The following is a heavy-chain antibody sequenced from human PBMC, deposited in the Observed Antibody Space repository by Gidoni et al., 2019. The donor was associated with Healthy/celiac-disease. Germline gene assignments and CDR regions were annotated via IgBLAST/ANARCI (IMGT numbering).Heavy chain of an antibody. CDR3: ARVGYSYGYYYYYGMDV. Sequence: EVQLVESGGGLVQPGGSLRLSCAASGFTFRSYEMNWVRQAPGKGLEWVSYISSIGSTIYYADSVKGRFTISRDNAKNSLYLQMNSLRAEDTAVYYCARVGYSYGYYYYYGMDVWGQGTTVTVSS. CDR1: GFTFRSYE. D-gene: IGHD5-18*01. CDR2: ISSIGSTI. J-gene: IGHJ6*02. V-gene: IGHV3-48*03.